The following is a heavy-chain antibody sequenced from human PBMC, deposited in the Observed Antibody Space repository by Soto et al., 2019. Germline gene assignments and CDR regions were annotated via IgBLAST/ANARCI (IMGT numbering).Heavy chain of an antibody. V-gene: IGHV4-30-4*01. D-gene: IGHD3-3*01. Sequence: SETLSLTCTVSGGSISRGDYYWSWIRQPPXKGLEWIGYIYYSGSTYYNPSLKSRVTISVDTSKNQFSLKLSSVTAADTAVYYCARAPGGDFWSGYYLGTYYFDYWGQGTLVTVSS. CDR3: ARAPGGDFWSGYYLGTYYFDY. CDR2: IYYSGST. CDR1: GGSISRGDYY. J-gene: IGHJ4*02.